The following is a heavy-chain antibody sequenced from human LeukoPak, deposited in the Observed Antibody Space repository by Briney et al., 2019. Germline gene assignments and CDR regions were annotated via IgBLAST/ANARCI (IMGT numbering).Heavy chain of an antibody. CDR2: ISSSSTYI. V-gene: IGHV3-21*01. J-gene: IGHJ4*02. CDR3: ARVAEAAAFDY. CDR1: GFTFSSYA. Sequence: PGGSLRLSCAASGFTFSSYAMSWVRQAPGKGLEWVSSISSSSTYIYYADSVKGRFTISRDNAKNSLYLQMNSLRADDTAVYYCARVAEAAAFDYWGQGTLVTVSS. D-gene: IGHD6-13*01.